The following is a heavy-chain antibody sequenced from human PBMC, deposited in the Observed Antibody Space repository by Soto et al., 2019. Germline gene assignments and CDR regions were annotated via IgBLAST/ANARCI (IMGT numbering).Heavy chain of an antibody. CDR3: ARDTFGHVDAFDR. D-gene: IGHD3-16*01. CDR2: ISGYSGNT. Sequence: QGQLVQSGAEVKKPGAAVKVSCKASDYIFSLFSISWVRQAPGQGLEWMGSISGYSGNTKYAQKFQGRVTMTTDTATTTAYMELRRLRSDDTAFYGCARDTFGHVDAFDRWGLGTMVTVSP. J-gene: IGHJ3*01. CDR1: DYIFSLFS. V-gene: IGHV1-18*01.